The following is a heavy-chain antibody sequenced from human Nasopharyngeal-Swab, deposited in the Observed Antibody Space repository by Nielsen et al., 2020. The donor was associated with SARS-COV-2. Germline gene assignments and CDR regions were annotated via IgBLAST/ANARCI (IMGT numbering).Heavy chain of an antibody. V-gene: IGHV4-59*01. CDR1: GGSISSYY. J-gene: IGHJ6*02. Sequence: SETLSLTCTVSGGSISSYYWSWIRQPPGKGLEWIGYIYHSGSTNYNPSLKSRVTISVDTSKNQFSLKLSSVTAADTAVYYCAREEVEGSGYYYGMDVWGQGTTVTVSS. D-gene: IGHD3-10*01. CDR2: IYHSGST. CDR3: AREEVEGSGYYYGMDV.